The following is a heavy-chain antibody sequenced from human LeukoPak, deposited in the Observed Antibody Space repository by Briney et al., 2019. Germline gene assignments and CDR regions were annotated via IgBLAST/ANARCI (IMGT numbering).Heavy chain of an antibody. Sequence: GGSLRLSCAASGFTVSSNYMSWVRQAPGKGLEWVSFIYSGGSTYYADSVKGRFTISRDNTKNPLYLQLNSLRAEDTAVYYCARTLGGDWFDPWGQGTLVTVSS. D-gene: IGHD3-16*01. CDR3: ARTLGGDWFDP. V-gene: IGHV3-53*01. CDR1: GFTVSSNY. CDR2: IYSGGST. J-gene: IGHJ5*02.